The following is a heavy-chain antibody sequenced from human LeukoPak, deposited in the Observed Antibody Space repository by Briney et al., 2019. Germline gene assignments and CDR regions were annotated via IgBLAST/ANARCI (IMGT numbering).Heavy chain of an antibody. Sequence: SETLSLTCAVSGGPLTSYYWSWIRQPPGKGLEWIGYTYHSGSTYYNPSLKSRVTISVDRSKNQFSLKLSSVTAADTAVYYCARGISGSCFDYWGQGTLVTVSS. D-gene: IGHD1-26*01. CDR3: ARGISGSCFDY. CDR1: GGPLTSYY. CDR2: TYHSGST. V-gene: IGHV4-59*12. J-gene: IGHJ4*02.